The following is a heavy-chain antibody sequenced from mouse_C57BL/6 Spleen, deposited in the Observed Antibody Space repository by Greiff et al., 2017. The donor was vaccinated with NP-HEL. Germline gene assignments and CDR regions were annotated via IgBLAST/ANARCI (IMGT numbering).Heavy chain of an antibody. Sequence: EVKLVESGEGLVKPGGSLKLSCAASGFTFSSYAMSWVRQTPEKRLEWVAYISSGGDYIYYADTVKGRFTISRDNARNTLYLQMSSLKSEDTAMYYCTRSLYYYGSSLYYFDYWGQGTTLTVSS. CDR1: GFTFSSYA. D-gene: IGHD1-1*01. V-gene: IGHV5-9-1*02. CDR3: TRSLYYYGSSLYYFDY. CDR2: ISSGGDYI. J-gene: IGHJ2*01.